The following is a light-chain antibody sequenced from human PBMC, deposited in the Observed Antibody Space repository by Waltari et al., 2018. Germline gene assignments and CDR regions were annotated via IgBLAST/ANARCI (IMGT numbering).Light chain of an antibody. J-gene: IGLJ2*01. CDR2: DVS. V-gene: IGLV2-14*03. Sequence: QSALTQPASVSGSPGQSITISCTGTSSDVGVHNYVPWYQQHPGKAPKLVIYDVSYWPSGVSNRFSGSKSGNTASLTISGLQAEDEADYYCSSYTSSSTLVFGGGTKLTVL. CDR1: SSDVGVHNY. CDR3: SSYTSSSTLV.